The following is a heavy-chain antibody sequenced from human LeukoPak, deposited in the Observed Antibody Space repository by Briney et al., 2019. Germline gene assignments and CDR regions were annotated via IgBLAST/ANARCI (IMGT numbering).Heavy chain of an antibody. V-gene: IGHV3-20*04. CDR1: GFTFDDYG. CDR2: INWNGGST. CDR3: ARDMWELAEDSHLVAFDI. Sequence: PGGSLRLSCAASGFTFDDYGMSWVRQAPGKGLEWVSGINWNGGSTGYADSVKGRFTISRDNAKNSLYLQMNSLRAEDTAVYYCARDMWELAEDSHLVAFDIWGQGTMVTVSS. J-gene: IGHJ3*02. D-gene: IGHD1-26*01.